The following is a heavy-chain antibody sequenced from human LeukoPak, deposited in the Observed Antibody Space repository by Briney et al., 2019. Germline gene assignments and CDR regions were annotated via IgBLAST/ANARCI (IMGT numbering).Heavy chain of an antibody. V-gene: IGHV1-2*02. Sequence: SVNVSCKASGCTFSGYYLHCVRLAPVRGLEWLGWINPNSGGTTYAQKFRGRVTITRDTSINTAYMELSRLISNDTAVYYCARSDDLPGDIDCWRQGTLVTVSS. D-gene: IGHD3-16*01. CDR1: GCTFSGYY. J-gene: IGHJ4*02. CDR2: INPNSGGT. CDR3: ARSDDLPGDIDC.